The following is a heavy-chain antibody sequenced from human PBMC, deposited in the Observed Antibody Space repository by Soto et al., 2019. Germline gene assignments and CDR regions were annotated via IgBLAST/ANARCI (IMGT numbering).Heavy chain of an antibody. D-gene: IGHD3-16*01. V-gene: IGHV1-2*02. Sequence: TLSCTGAGSGLGGYYIHGLRQEHGQGLEWMGWINPTSGGTRFEQKFQDRVAMTRDTALNTTYVELSRLTSGDTAIYYCARGGGQTYYYYAMTVWGQGTTVTVSS. J-gene: IGHJ6*02. CDR3: ARGGGQTYYYYAMTV. CDR1: GSGLGGYY. CDR2: INPTSGGT.